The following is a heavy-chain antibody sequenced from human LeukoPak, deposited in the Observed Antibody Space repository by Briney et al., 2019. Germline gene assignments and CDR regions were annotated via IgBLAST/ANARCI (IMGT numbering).Heavy chain of an antibody. Sequence: GGSLRLSCAASGFSFSSYSMNWVRQAPRKGLEWVSSISSSSSYIYYADSLKGRFTVSRDNAKNSLFLQMNSLRAEDTAVYYCARGPSGYHNTGGQGTLVTVSS. V-gene: IGHV3-21*01. CDR1: GFSFSSYS. CDR3: ARGPSGYHNT. D-gene: IGHD5-12*01. CDR2: ISSSSSYI. J-gene: IGHJ4*02.